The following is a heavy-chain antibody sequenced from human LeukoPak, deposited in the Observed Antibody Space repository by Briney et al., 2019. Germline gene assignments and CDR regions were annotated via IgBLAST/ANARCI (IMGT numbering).Heavy chain of an antibody. CDR3: ARHLYFYGSGNFIPGLPDY. Sequence: PGGSLRLSRIASGFNFNTYEMNWVRQAAGKGLEWVSYICGRGTTKYYADSVKGRFTISRDSAEHSLYLQMNDLRAEDTAVYYCARHLYFYGSGNFIPGLPDYWGQGTLVTVSS. CDR1: GFNFNTYE. J-gene: IGHJ4*02. D-gene: IGHD3-10*01. V-gene: IGHV3-48*03. CDR2: ICGRGTTK.